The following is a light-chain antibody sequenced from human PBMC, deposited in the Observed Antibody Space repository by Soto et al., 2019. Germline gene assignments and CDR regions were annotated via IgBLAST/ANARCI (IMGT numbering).Light chain of an antibody. CDR3: HSYDSRLSGSV. J-gene: IGLJ2*01. V-gene: IGLV1-40*01. Sequence: QSVLTQPPSVSGAPGQRVTISCTGSSSKIGAGYDVHWYQQFPGTAPKLLIYGNSNRPSGVPDRFSGSKSGTSASLAITGLQAEDEADYYCHSYDSRLSGSVFGGGTKLTVL. CDR1: SSKIGAGYD. CDR2: GNS.